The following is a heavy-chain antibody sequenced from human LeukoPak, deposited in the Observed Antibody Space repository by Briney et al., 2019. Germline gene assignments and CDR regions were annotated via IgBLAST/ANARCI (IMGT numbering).Heavy chain of an antibody. Sequence: GGSLRLSCTASGFTFGDYAMSWVRQAPGKGLEWVGFIRSKAYGGTTEYAASVKGRFTISRDDSKSIAYLQMNSLKTEDTAVYYCTRDRPMTDGYNYGPTPAFDYWGQGTLVTVSS. CDR2: IRSKAYGGTT. J-gene: IGHJ4*02. V-gene: IGHV3-49*04. CDR1: GFTFGDYA. CDR3: TRDRPMTDGYNYGPTPAFDY. D-gene: IGHD5-12*01.